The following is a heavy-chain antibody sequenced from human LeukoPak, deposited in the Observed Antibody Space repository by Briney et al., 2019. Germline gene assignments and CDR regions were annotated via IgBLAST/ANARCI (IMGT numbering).Heavy chain of an antibody. D-gene: IGHD5-18*01. V-gene: IGHV3-53*01. J-gene: IGHJ6*02. CDR1: WFTVSSNY. Sequence: PGGSLRLSCAASWFTVSSNYMSWVRQAPGKGLEWVSVIYSGGSTYYADSVKGRFTISRDNSKNTLYLQMNSLRAEDTAVYYCARGKRDTAMAGRSLYYYYGMDVWGQGTTVTVSS. CDR3: ARGKRDTAMAGRSLYYYYGMDV. CDR2: IYSGGST.